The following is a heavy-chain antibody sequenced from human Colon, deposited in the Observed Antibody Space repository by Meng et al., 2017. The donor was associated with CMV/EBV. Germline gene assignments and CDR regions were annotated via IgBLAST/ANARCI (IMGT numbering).Heavy chain of an antibody. CDR1: GGSVNSASYY. CDR3: AGGEGTVTQPYYYGVDV. J-gene: IGHJ6*02. V-gene: IGHV4-61*01. CDR2: MYYTGTT. Sequence: GSLRLSCIVSGGSVNSASYYWSWIRQPPGKGLEWIGYMYYTGTTNYSPSLESRVSISVDVSNNQFSLKLTSVIAADTAVYYCAGGEGTVTQPYYYGVDVWGQGTTVTVS. D-gene: IGHD4-17*01.